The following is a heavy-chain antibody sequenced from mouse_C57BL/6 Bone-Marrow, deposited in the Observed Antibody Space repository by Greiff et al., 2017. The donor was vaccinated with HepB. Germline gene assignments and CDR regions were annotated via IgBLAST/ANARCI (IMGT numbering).Heavy chain of an antibody. CDR3: TLYDYDEGRFDY. J-gene: IGHJ2*01. V-gene: IGHV14-1*01. CDR1: GFNIKDYY. Sequence: EVQLQQSGAELVRPGASVKLSCTASGFNIKDYYMHWVKQRPEQGLEWIGRIDPEDGDTEYAPKFQGKATMTADTSSNTAYLQLSSLTSEDTAVYYCTLYDYDEGRFDYWGQGTTRTVSS. D-gene: IGHD2-4*01. CDR2: IDPEDGDT.